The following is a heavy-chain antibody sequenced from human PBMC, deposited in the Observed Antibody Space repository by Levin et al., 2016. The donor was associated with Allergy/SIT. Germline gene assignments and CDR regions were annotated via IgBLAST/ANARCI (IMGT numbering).Heavy chain of an antibody. CDR2: IWYDGSKE. CDR1: GFSFTRYG. J-gene: IGHJ4*02. CDR3: ARADCNANCYTGYYFDL. Sequence: GGSLRLSCAASGFSFTRYGMHWLRQAPGKGLEWVGIIWYDGSKEYYIESVKGRFSISRDDSKSTLYLQMNSLRVEDTAVYFCARADCNANCYTGYYFDLWGQGTLVTVSS. D-gene: IGHD2-8*01. V-gene: IGHV3-33*01.